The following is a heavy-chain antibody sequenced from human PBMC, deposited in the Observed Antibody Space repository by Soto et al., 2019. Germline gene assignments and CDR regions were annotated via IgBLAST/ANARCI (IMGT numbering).Heavy chain of an antibody. J-gene: IGHJ5*02. Sequence: PSETLSLTCTVSGGSISSYYWSWIRQPPGKGLEWIGYIYYSGSTNYNPSLKSRVTISVDTSKNQFSLKLSSVTAADTAVYYCARDRAYYYGSGTLGGGWFDPWGQGTLVTVSS. V-gene: IGHV4-59*01. CDR2: IYYSGST. D-gene: IGHD3-10*01. CDR3: ARDRAYYYGSGTLGGGWFDP. CDR1: GGSISSYY.